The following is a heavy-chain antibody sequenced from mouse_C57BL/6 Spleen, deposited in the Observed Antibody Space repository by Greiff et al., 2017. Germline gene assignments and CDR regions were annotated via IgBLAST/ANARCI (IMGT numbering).Heavy chain of an antibody. CDR2: ISSGSSTI. Sequence: EVQGVESGGGLVKPGGSLKLSCAASGFNFSDYGMHWVRQAPEKGLEWVAYISSGSSTIYYADPVKGRFTISRDNAKNTLFLQMTSLRSEDTAMYYCARTGTVEGAMDYWGQGTSVTVSS. J-gene: IGHJ4*01. CDR1: GFNFSDYG. D-gene: IGHD4-1*01. V-gene: IGHV5-17*01. CDR3: ARTGTVEGAMDY.